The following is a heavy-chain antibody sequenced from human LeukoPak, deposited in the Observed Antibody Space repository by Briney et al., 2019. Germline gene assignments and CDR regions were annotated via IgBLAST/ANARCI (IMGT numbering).Heavy chain of an antibody. D-gene: IGHD2-2*01. CDR3: ATSTSREYFQH. Sequence: GGSLRLSCAASGFTFSDYYMSWIRQAPGQGLEWVSYISSSGSTIYYADSVKGRFTISRDNAKNSLYLQMNSLRAEDTAVYYCATSTSREYFQHWGQGTLVTVSS. V-gene: IGHV3-11*01. CDR1: GFTFSDYY. J-gene: IGHJ1*01. CDR2: ISSSGSTI.